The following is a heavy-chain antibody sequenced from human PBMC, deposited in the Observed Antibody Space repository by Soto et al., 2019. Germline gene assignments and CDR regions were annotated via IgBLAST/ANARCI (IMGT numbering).Heavy chain of an antibody. V-gene: IGHV4-34*01. CDR2: INHSGST. Sequence: SETLSLTCAVYGGSFSGYYWSWIRQPPGKGLEWIGEINHSGSTNYNPSLKSRVTISVDTSKNQFSLKLSSVTAADTAVYYCARSGYYDSTNWFDPLCQGTLVT. CDR1: GGSFSGYY. J-gene: IGHJ5*02. CDR3: ARSGYYDSTNWFDP. D-gene: IGHD3-22*01.